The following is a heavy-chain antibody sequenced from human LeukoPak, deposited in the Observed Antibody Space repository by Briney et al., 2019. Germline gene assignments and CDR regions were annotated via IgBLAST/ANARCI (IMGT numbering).Heavy chain of an antibody. Sequence: ASVKVSCKTSGYIFNNYAITWGRQAPGQGLEWMGWINPYNGHTNYAREIQGRVAMTIDTSTTTGYMELRTLRSDDTAVYLCARVAWYDWTRPDIRGFDAWGQGTAIIVSS. CDR1: GYIFNNYA. CDR2: INPYNGHT. V-gene: IGHV1-18*01. D-gene: IGHD1-20*01. CDR3: ARVAWYDWTRPDIRGFDA. J-gene: IGHJ5*02.